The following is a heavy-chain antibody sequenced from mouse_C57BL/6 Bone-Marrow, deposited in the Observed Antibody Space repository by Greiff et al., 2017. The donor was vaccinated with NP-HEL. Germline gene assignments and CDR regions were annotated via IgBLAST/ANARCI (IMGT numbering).Heavy chain of an antibody. Sequence: EVHLVESGGGLVQPGGSLSLSCAASGFTFTDYYMSWVRQPPGKALEWLGFIRNKANGYTTEYSASVKGRFTISRDNSQSILYLQMNALRAEDSATYYCARSYGSSDDYWGQGTTLTVSS. CDR2: IRNKANGYTT. D-gene: IGHD1-1*01. CDR1: GFTFTDYY. CDR3: ARSYGSSDDY. J-gene: IGHJ2*01. V-gene: IGHV7-3*01.